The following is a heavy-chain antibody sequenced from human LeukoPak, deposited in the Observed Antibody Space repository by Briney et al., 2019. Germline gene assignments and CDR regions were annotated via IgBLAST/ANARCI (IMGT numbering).Heavy chain of an antibody. D-gene: IGHD3-22*01. J-gene: IGHJ4*02. Sequence: GRSLRLSCAASGFTFSSYAMHWVRQAPGKGLEWVAVISYDGSNKYYADSVKGRFTISRDNSKNTLYLQMNSLRAEDTAVYYCASQITMIDYWGQGTLVTVSS. CDR2: ISYDGSNK. V-gene: IGHV3-30-3*01. CDR1: GFTFSSYA. CDR3: ASQITMIDY.